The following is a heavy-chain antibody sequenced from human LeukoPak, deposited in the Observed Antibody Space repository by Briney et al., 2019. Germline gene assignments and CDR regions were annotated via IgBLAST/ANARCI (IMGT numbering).Heavy chain of an antibody. V-gene: IGHV3-30-3*01. CDR1: GFTFSSYA. Sequence: GGSLRLSCAASGFTFSSYAMHWVRQAPGKGLEWVAVISYDGSNKYYADSVKGRFTISRDNSKNTLYLQMNSLRAEDTAVYYCARELYDYGDYPFDYWGQGTLVTVSS. J-gene: IGHJ4*02. CDR2: ISYDGSNK. CDR3: ARELYDYGDYPFDY. D-gene: IGHD4-17*01.